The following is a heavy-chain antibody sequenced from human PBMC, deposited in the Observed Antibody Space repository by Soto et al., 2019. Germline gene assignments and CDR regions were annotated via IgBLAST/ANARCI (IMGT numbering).Heavy chain of an antibody. Sequence: QVKLVQSGAEVKKPGSSVKVSCKASGGTFSSYAISWVRQAPGQGLEWMGGIIPIFGTANYAQRFQGRVTITAHESTSTAYVELSSLRSEDPAVYYCAREGSAAESYFDYWGQGTLVTVSS. D-gene: IGHD2-15*01. CDR2: IIPIFGTA. V-gene: IGHV1-69*12. CDR1: GGTFSSYA. J-gene: IGHJ4*02. CDR3: AREGSAAESYFDY.